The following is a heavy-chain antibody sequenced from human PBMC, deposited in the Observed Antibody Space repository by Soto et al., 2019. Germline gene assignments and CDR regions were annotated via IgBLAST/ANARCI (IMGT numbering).Heavy chain of an antibody. CDR2: ISASNGDT. J-gene: IGHJ6*03. CDR1: GYTFTSHG. CDR3: ARMVRGSNIDNYHYMDV. Sequence: QVQLVQSGAEVKKPGASVKVSCKASGYTFTSHGISWVRQAPGQGPEWMGWISASNGDTNYAQKFQGRLTVTTDTSTSTGYMELRSVRSEDTAVYYCARMVRGSNIDNYHYMDVWGTGTTVTVS. D-gene: IGHD3-10*01. V-gene: IGHV1-18*01.